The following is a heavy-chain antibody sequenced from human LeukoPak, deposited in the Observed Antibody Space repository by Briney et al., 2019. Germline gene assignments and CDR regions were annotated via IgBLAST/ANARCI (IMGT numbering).Heavy chain of an antibody. CDR2: ITGDGGTT. D-gene: IGHD3-10*01. J-gene: IGHJ4*01. CDR3: TRGPGGRGFDY. Sequence: RGSLRLSCAASGFTFDDYAVYWVRQAPGKGLECVSFITGDGGTTYYADSVKGRFTTSRDNSKNSLFLKMNSLRTEDTALYYCTRGPGGRGFDYWGHGTLVTVSS. V-gene: IGHV3-43*02. CDR1: GFTFDDYA.